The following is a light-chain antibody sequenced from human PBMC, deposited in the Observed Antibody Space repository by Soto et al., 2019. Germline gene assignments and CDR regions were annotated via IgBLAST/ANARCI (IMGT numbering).Light chain of an antibody. J-gene: IGKJ5*01. V-gene: IGKV3D-15*01. Sequence: QSAGALSGARGESSTLSGGASQFVSSNLAWYQQKPGQAPRLLIYGASTRATGIPARFSRSGSGTEFTLTISPLQSEDFAVYFCQQYHTWPPITFAQGTRLEIK. CDR1: QFVSSN. CDR3: QQYHTWPPIT. CDR2: GAS.